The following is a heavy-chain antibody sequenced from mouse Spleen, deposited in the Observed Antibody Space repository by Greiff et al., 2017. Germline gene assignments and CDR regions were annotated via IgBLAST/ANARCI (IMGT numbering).Heavy chain of an antibody. D-gene: IGHD1-2*01. CDR3: ARSGGGHYYGSPFAY. CDR2: INPSSGYT. J-gene: IGHJ3*01. V-gene: IGHV1-4*01. Sequence: VQLQQSGAELARPGASVKMSCKASGYTFTSYTMHWVKQRPGQGLEWIGYINPSSGYTKYNQKFKDKATLTVDKPSSTAYMQLSSLTSEDSAVYYCARSGGGHYYGSPFAYWGQGTLVTVSA. CDR1: GYTFTSYT.